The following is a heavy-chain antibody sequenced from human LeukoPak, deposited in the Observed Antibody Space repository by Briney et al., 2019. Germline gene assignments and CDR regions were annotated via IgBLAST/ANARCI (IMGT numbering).Heavy chain of an antibody. V-gene: IGHV3-48*03. D-gene: IGHD6-6*01. CDR3: AREKYRGFDF. CDR2: ISSSGSTI. CDR1: GFTFSSYE. J-gene: IGHJ4*02. Sequence: GGSLRLSCAASGFTFSSYEMNWVRQAPGKGLEWVSYISSSGSTIYYADSVKGRFTISRDNAKNSLYLQMNSLRAEDTAVYYCAREKYRGFDFWGQGTLVTVSS.